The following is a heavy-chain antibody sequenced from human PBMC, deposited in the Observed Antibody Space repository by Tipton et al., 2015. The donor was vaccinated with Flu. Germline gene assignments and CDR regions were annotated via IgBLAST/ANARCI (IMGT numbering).Heavy chain of an antibody. J-gene: IGHJ5*02. D-gene: IGHD3-9*01. CDR3: ARDRYDILTGSFSWFDP. CDR2: VSQSGST. CDR1: GDSITSSSFY. Sequence: TLSLTCTVSGDSITSSSFYWGWIRQPPGKGLEWIGSVSQSGSTSYNPSLKSRIVMSVDTSKSQFSLTLMSVTAADTAVYYCARDRYDILTGSFSWFDPWGQGTLVTVSS. V-gene: IGHV4-39*07.